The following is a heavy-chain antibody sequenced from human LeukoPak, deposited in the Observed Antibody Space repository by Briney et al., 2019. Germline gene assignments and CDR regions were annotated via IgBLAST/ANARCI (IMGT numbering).Heavy chain of an antibody. Sequence: GGSLRLSCAASGFTVSSNYMSWVRQAPGKGLEWVSVIYSGGSTYYADSVKGRFSISRHNSKNALYLQMNSLRAEDTAVYYCAIDSSSWYSYYYGMDVWGQGTTVTVSS. CDR2: IYSGGST. J-gene: IGHJ6*02. CDR1: GFTVSSNY. CDR3: AIDSSSWYSYYYGMDV. V-gene: IGHV3-53*04. D-gene: IGHD6-13*01.